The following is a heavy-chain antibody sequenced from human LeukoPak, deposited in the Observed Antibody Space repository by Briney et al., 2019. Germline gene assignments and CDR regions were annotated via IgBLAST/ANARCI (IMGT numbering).Heavy chain of an antibody. Sequence: PGGSLRLSCAASGFTVSSNYMSWVRQAPGKGLEWVSVIYSGGSTYYADSVKGRFTISRDNSKNTLYLQMNSLRAEDTAVYCCARGLGYCSSTSCYGRYYYYYGMDVWGQGTTVTVSS. V-gene: IGHV3-53*01. J-gene: IGHJ6*02. CDR3: ARGLGYCSSTSCYGRYYYYYGMDV. D-gene: IGHD2-2*01. CDR1: GFTVSSNY. CDR2: IYSGGST.